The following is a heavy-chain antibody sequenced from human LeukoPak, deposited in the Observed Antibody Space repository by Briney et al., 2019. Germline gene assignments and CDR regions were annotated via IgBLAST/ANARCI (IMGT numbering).Heavy chain of an antibody. CDR2: IYPGDSDT. D-gene: IGHD2-15*01. J-gene: IGHJ3*02. V-gene: IGHV5-51*01. CDR1: GYSFTSYW. CDR3: ARPLRSGGSFDGFDI. Sequence: GESLKISCKGFGYSFTSYWIGWVRQMPGKGLEWMGIIYPGDSDTRYSPPFQGQVTISADKSISTAYLQWSSLKASDTAMYYCARPLRSGGSFDGFDIWGQGTPVTVSS.